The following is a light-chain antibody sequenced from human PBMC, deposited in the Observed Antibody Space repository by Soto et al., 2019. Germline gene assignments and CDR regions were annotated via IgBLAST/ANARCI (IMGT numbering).Light chain of an antibody. CDR1: QDISDV. Sequence: DIQMTQSPSALSASVGDRVTITCQASQDISDVLNWYQQQPGKAPKVLIYDASKLQTGVPSRFSGRGSGKDFNFTISSLQPDDSGTYYCQQFYDLPITFGQGTRLEIK. J-gene: IGKJ5*01. CDR3: QQFYDLPIT. V-gene: IGKV1-33*01. CDR2: DAS.